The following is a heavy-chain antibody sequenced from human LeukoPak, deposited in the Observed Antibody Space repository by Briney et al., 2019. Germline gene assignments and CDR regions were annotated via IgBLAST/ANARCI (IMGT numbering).Heavy chain of an antibody. J-gene: IGHJ4*02. CDR1: GDYINNGGHY. CDR2: ISHRGST. D-gene: IGHD1-26*01. V-gene: IGHV4-30-2*01. Sequence: SETLSLTCSVSGDYINNGGHYWSWIRQPPGKTLEYIGYISHRGSTYYNPSLKSRLTITMDGSRNQFSLKLRSVTAADTAVYYCARSEDSGSYFSFDYWGQGTLVAVSS. CDR3: ARSEDSGSYFSFDY.